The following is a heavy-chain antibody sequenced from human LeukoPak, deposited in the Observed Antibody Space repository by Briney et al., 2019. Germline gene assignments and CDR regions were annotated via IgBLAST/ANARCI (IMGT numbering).Heavy chain of an antibody. CDR3: GRDKGSDADNFCGCDF. Sequence: GGSLRLSCAASGFTLKDYAMHWVRQVPGKGLEWVSLIGWDGANSYYAESVKGRFTISRDNGKNSLYLQMNSLRPEDTALYYCGRDKGSDADNFCGCDFWGRGTLVTVSS. J-gene: IGHJ4*02. CDR1: GFTLKDYA. CDR2: IGWDGANS. V-gene: IGHV3-43D*03. D-gene: IGHD5-24*01.